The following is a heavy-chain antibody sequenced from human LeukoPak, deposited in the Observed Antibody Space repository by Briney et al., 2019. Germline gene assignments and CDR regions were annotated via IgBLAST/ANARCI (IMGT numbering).Heavy chain of an antibody. D-gene: IGHD3-3*01. CDR1: GGSFSGYY. Sequence: SETLSLTCAVYGGSFSGYYWSWIRQPPGKGLEWIGEINHSGNTNYNPSLKSRVTISVDTSKNQFSLKLSSVTAADTAVYYCARERYDFWSGHPSHWFDPWGQGTLVTVSS. CDR3: ARERYDFWSGHPSHWFDP. CDR2: INHSGNT. J-gene: IGHJ5*02. V-gene: IGHV4-34*01.